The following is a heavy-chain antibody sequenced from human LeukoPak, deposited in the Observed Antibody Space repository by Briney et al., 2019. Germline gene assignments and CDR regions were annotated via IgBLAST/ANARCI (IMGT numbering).Heavy chain of an antibody. V-gene: IGHV3-15*06. CDR3: TTDLGTYYHGSQRLIPIDY. D-gene: IGHD3-10*01. CDR1: GFTFTNAW. Sequence: GGSPRLSCVDSGFTFTNAWMSWVRQAPGKGLEWIGRIKSKTDGETTNYAEPVRGRFTISRDDSKSAVYLQMNSLKIEDTAVYYCTTDLGTYYHGSQRLIPIDYWGQGTLVTVSS. J-gene: IGHJ4*02. CDR2: IKSKTDGETT.